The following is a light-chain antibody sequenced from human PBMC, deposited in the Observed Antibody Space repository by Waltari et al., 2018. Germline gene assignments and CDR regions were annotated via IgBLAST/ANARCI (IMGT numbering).Light chain of an antibody. J-gene: IGKJ4*01. Sequence: CRASQSVSSIYLAWYQQKPGQAPRLLIYGASSRATGVPDRFSDSGSGTDFTRTISRLEPEDFAVYYCQQFGNSPLTFGGGTKVEIK. CDR2: GAS. CDR1: QSVSSIY. V-gene: IGKV3-20*01. CDR3: QQFGNSPLT.